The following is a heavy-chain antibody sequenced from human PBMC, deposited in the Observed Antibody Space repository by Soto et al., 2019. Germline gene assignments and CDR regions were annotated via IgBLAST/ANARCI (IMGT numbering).Heavy chain of an antibody. CDR1: GFTFDDYA. CDR2: ISWNSGSI. J-gene: IGHJ4*02. Sequence: GGSLRLSCAASGFTFDDYAMHWVRQAPGKGLEWVSGISWNSGSIGYADSVKGRFTISRDNAKNSLYLQMNSLRAEDTALYYCAKDRLPTNWGQGTLVTVSS. V-gene: IGHV3-9*01. CDR3: AKDRLPTN.